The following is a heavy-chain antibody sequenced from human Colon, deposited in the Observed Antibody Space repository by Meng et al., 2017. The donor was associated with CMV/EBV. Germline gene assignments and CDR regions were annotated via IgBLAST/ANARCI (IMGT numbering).Heavy chain of an antibody. V-gene: IGHV3-43*01. CDR3: AKDGYDSSGSLDY. D-gene: IGHD3-22*01. J-gene: IGHJ4*02. Sequence: SCAASGFTFDDYTMHWVRQAPGKGLEWVSLISWDGGSTYYADSVKGRFTISRDNSKNSLYLQMNSLRTEDTALYYCAKDGYDSSGSLDYWGQGTLVTVSS. CDR1: GFTFDDYT. CDR2: ISWDGGST.